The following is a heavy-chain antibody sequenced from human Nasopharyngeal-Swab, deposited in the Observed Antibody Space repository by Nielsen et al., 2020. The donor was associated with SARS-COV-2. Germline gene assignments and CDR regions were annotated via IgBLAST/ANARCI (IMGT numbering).Heavy chain of an antibody. J-gene: IGHJ5*02. D-gene: IGHD3-3*01. CDR3: AKDETYYDFWSGYFRWFDP. V-gene: IGHV3-23*01. Sequence: WIRQPPGKGLEWVSAISGSGGGTYYADSVKGRFTTSRDNSKNTLYLQMNSLRAEDTAVYYCAKDETYYDFWSGYFRWFDPWGQGTLVTVSS. CDR2: ISGSGGGT.